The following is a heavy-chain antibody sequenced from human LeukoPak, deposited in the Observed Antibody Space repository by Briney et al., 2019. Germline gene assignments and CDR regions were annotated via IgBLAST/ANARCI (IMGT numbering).Heavy chain of an antibody. CDR1: GYTFTGYY. CDR3: ARDRWGYGMDV. D-gene: IGHD3-16*01. J-gene: IGHJ6*02. V-gene: IGHV1-2*04. CDR2: INPNSGGT. Sequence: ASVKVSCKASGYTFTGYYMHWVRQAPGQGLEWLGWINPNSGGTNYAQKFQGWVTMTRDTSISTAYMELSRLRSDDTAVYYCARDRWGYGMDVWGQGTRVIVSS.